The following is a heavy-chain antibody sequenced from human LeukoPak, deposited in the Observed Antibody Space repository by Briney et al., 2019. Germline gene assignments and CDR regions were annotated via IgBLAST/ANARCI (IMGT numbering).Heavy chain of an antibody. CDR2: INQDGSVL. Sequence: GGSLRLSCAASGFPFSGYWMGCVRQAPGKGMEWVANINQDGSVLYYAPSVKGRFTISRDNAKNSLYLQMNSLRAEDTAVYYCSRSLDYLGQGALVTVSS. CDR1: GFPFSGYW. V-gene: IGHV3-7*01. CDR3: SRSLDY. J-gene: IGHJ4*02.